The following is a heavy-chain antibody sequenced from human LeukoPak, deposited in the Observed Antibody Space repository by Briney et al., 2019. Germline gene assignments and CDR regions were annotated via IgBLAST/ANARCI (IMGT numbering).Heavy chain of an antibody. CDR1: GGSISSSSYY. V-gene: IGHV4-39*07. CDR3: AREKGIMVREMALDI. D-gene: IGHD3-10*01. J-gene: IGHJ3*02. Sequence: PSETLSLTCTVSGGSISSSSYYWGWIRQPPGKGLEWIGSIYYSGSTYYNPSLKSRVTISVDTSKNQFSLKLSSVTAADTAVYYCAREKGIMVREMALDIWGQGTMVTVSS. CDR2: IYYSGST.